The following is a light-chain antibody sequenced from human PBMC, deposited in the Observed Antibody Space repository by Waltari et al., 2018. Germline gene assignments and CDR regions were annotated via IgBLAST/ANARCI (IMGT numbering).Light chain of an antibody. Sequence: SYELTQPPSVSVSPGQTAKITCSGDTLPKQYADWYQQRPGQAPGVVICQDSPRPSGIPGRFSGSRSGTTATLTISGVQAEDEADYHCQSADSTNTYVIFGGGTKLTVL. J-gene: IGLJ2*01. CDR2: QDS. CDR1: TLPKQY. CDR3: QSADSTNTYVI. V-gene: IGLV3-25*03.